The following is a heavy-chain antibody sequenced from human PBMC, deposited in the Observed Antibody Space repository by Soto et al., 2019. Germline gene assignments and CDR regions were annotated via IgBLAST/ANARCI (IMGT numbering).Heavy chain of an antibody. CDR3: ASRYASSGY. D-gene: IGHD3-22*01. CDR2: IIPILGIA. V-gene: IGHV1-69*02. CDR1: GGTFSSYT. Sequence: QVQLVQSGAEVKKPGSSVKVSCKASGGTFSSYTISWVRQAPGQGLEWMGRIIPILGIANYAKKIQGRVTITADKSTSTPYMELSSLRSEDTAVYYCASRYASSGYWGQGTLVTVSS. J-gene: IGHJ4*02.